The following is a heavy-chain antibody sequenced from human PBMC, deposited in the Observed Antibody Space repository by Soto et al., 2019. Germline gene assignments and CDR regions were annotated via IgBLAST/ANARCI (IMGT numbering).Heavy chain of an antibody. CDR1: GDSISSSTSY. CDR2: IYYSGST. Sequence: PSETLSLTCTVSGDSISSSTSYWGWIRQPPGKGLEWISSIYYSGSTYYNPSLKSRVTMSVDTSKNQFSLKLSSVTAADTALYYCARHVSYYYSMDVWGKGTTVTVP. CDR3: ARHVSYYYSMDV. V-gene: IGHV4-39*01. J-gene: IGHJ6*03.